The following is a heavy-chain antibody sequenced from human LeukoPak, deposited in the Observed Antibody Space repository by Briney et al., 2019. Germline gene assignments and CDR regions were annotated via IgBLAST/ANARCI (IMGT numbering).Heavy chain of an antibody. CDR3: TTDPPLST. J-gene: IGHJ4*02. CDR2: IKSKTYGGTT. Sequence: GGSLRLSCAASGFTFSNTWMSWVRHAPGKGLEWVGRIKSKTYGGTTDFAAPVKGRFTISRDDSKNTLYLQMNSLKTEDTAVYYCTTDPPLSTWGQGTLVTVYS. D-gene: IGHD2/OR15-2a*01. CDR1: GFTFSNTW. V-gene: IGHV3-15*01.